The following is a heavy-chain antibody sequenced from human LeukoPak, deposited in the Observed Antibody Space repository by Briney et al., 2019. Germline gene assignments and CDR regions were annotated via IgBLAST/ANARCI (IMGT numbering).Heavy chain of an antibody. CDR2: IKQDGSEK. Sequence: PGGSLRLSCAASGFTFSSYAMSWVRQAPGKGLEWVANIKQDGSEKYYVDSVKGRFTISRDNAKNSLYLQMNSLRAEDTAVYYCARDPISDWLLNPFFDYWGQGTLVTVSS. J-gene: IGHJ4*02. CDR1: GFTFSSYA. V-gene: IGHV3-7*01. D-gene: IGHD3/OR15-3a*01. CDR3: ARDPISDWLLNPFFDY.